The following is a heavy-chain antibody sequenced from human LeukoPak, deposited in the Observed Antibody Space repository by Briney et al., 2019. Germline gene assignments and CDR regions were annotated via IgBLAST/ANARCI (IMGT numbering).Heavy chain of an antibody. Sequence: SETLSLTCTVSGGSISSSSYYWGWIRQPPGKGLEWIGSIYYSGSTYYNPSLKSRVTISVDTSKNQFSLKLSSVTAADTAVYYCARASSGWYNWFDPWGQGTLVTVSS. V-gene: IGHV4-39*07. CDR3: ARASSGWYNWFDP. CDR2: IYYSGST. CDR1: GGSISSSSYY. D-gene: IGHD6-19*01. J-gene: IGHJ5*02.